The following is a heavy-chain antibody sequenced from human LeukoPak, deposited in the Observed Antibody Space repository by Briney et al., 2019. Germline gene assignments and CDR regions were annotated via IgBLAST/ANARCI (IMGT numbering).Heavy chain of an antibody. CDR3: ARTLFDYFEY. Sequence: ASVKVSCKASGYTFTSYDINWVRQATGQGLEWMGWISAYNGNTNYAQKFQGRVTMTTDTSTSTAYMELRSLRSDDTAVYYCARTLFDYFEYWGQGTLVTVSS. CDR1: GYTFTSYD. J-gene: IGHJ4*02. CDR2: ISAYNGNT. V-gene: IGHV1-18*01. D-gene: IGHD2-21*01.